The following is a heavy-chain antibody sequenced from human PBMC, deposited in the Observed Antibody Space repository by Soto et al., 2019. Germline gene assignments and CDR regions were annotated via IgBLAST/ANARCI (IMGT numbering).Heavy chain of an antibody. CDR2: ISWNSGSI. D-gene: IGHD6-13*01. V-gene: IGHV3-9*01. J-gene: IGHJ4*02. CDR1: GFTLDDYS. CDR3: AKDIGSPTIAAAGFEY. Sequence: SLRLSCSASGFTLDDYSMHWVRQAPGKGLEWVSGISWNSGSIGYADSVKGRFTISRDNAKNSLYLQMNSLRAEDTALYYCAKDIGSPTIAAAGFEYWGQGTLVNVSS.